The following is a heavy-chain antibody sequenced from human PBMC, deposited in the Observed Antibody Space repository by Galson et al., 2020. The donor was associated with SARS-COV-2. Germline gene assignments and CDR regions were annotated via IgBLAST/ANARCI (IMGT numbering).Heavy chain of an antibody. CDR3: ARRYTYGLSPYWYFDL. J-gene: IGHJ2*01. CDR1: GGSISSGGYS. CDR2: VYHSGAT. Sequence: SETLSLTCSVSGGSISSGGYSWTWIRQPPGKGLEWIGYVYHSGATQYNPFLKSRLTISVDRSKNQLSLKLTSVTAADTAVYYCARRYTYGLSPYWYFDLWGRGTLVTVSS. D-gene: IGHD5-18*01. V-gene: IGHV4-30-2*01.